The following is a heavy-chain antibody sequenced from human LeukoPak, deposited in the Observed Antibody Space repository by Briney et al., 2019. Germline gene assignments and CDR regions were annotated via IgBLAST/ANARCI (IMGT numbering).Heavy chain of an antibody. CDR2: ISNRGST. CDR3: PKDVSGTYYAFDV. CDR1: GASFRGHF. Sequence: PSETVSLTCGISGASFRGHFWSWIRQTPGMGLEWIGYISNRGSTAYNPSLRSRVTISVDAPKKEVSLHVRSVSAADTAASYCPKDVSGTYYAFDVWGQGRTV. D-gene: IGHD3-22*01. J-gene: IGHJ3*01. V-gene: IGHV4-59*11.